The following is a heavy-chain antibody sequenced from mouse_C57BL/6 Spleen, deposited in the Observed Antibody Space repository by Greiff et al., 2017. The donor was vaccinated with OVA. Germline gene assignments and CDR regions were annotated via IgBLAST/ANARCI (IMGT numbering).Heavy chain of an antibody. CDR3: APSTVALDY. J-gene: IGHJ2*01. V-gene: IGHV1-59*01. Sequence: QVQLKQPGAELVRPGTSVKLSCKASGYTFTSYWMHWVKQRPGKGLEWIGVIDPSDSYTNYHQNFKGQTTLTVDTSSSTAYMQLSSLTSEDAAVYYCAPSTVALDYWGQGTTLTVSS. CDR2: IDPSDSYT. CDR1: GYTFTSYW. D-gene: IGHD1-1*01.